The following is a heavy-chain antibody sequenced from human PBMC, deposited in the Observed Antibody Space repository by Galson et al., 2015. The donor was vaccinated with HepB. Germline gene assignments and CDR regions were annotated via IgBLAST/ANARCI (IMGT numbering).Heavy chain of an antibody. V-gene: IGHV3-11*01. CDR3: VRAIKGWGWLQLGFDH. CDR2: ISGSGHTT. CDR1: GFTFGDHY. J-gene: IGHJ5*02. Sequence: SLRLSCAAVGFTFGDHYMTWIRQAPGKGLEWISHISGSGHTTYYADSVKGRFTISRDNARNSLSLQMSSLRAEDTAVYYCVRAIKGWGWLQLGFDHWGQGHLVTVSS. D-gene: IGHD5-24*01.